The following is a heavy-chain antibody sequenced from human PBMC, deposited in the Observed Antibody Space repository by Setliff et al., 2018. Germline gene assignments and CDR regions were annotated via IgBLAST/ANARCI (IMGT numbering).Heavy chain of an antibody. CDR2: TIPMFGTI. V-gene: IGHV1-69*05. Sequence: SVKVSCKASGGTFSSYGISWVRQAPGQGLEWMGGTIPMFGTIDYARKFQGRVTIITDESTSTAYLQWSSLRASDTAMYYCARQVDDGGYYGHSHHYMDVWGKGTTVTVSS. CDR3: ARQVDDGGYYGHSHHYMDV. CDR1: GGTFSSYG. J-gene: IGHJ6*03. D-gene: IGHD3-3*01.